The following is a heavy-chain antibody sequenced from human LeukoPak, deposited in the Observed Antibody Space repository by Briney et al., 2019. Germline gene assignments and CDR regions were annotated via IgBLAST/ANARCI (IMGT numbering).Heavy chain of an antibody. J-gene: IGHJ4*02. CDR3: AREGGSSWHFDF. Sequence: SETLSLTCTVSGGSISSSSYYWGWIRQPPGKGLEWIGSIYYSGSTYYNPSLKSRVTISLDTSKNQFSLKLSSVTAADTAVYYCAREGGSSWHFDFWGQGTLVTVSS. CDR1: GGSISSSSYY. D-gene: IGHD6-13*01. CDR2: IYYSGST. V-gene: IGHV4-39*07.